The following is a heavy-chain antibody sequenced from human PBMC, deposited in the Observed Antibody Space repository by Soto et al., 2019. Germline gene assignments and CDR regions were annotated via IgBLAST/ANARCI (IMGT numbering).Heavy chain of an antibody. CDR3: AAGGGLPRYY. CDR2: IYHSGST. CDR1: GGSISSGGYS. Sequence: SETLSLTCAVSGGSISSGGYSWSWIRQPPGKGLEWIGYIYHSGSTYYNPSLKSRVTISIDRSKNQFSLKLSSVTAADTAVYYCAAGGGLPRYYWGQGTLVTVSS. D-gene: IGHD5-12*01. J-gene: IGHJ4*02. V-gene: IGHV4-30-2*01.